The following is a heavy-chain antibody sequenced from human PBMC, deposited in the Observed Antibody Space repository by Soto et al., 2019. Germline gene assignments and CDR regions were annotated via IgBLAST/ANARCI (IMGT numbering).Heavy chain of an antibody. V-gene: IGHV4-34*01. D-gene: IGHD6-13*01. CDR3: ARALHAIMIAAAAYNCFDP. CDR1: GGSFSGYY. Sequence: QVQLQQWGAGLLKPSETLSLTCAVYGGSFSGYYWSWIRQPPGNGLEWIGEINHSGSTNYNPSLNGRVTIAVDTSKTQFSLTLSYVIAAYTAVYYCARALHAIMIAAAAYNCFDPWGEGTLVTVS. CDR2: INHSGST. J-gene: IGHJ5*02.